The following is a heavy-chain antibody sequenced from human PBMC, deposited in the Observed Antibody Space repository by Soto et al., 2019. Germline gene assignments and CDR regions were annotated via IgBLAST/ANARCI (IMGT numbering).Heavy chain of an antibody. CDR1: GGSISSYY. CDR3: ARGRMATAANWFDP. CDR2: IYYSGSI. J-gene: IGHJ5*02. D-gene: IGHD5-18*01. Sequence: SETLSLTCTVSGGSISSYYWSWIRQPPGKGLEWIGYIYYSGSINYNPSLKSRVTISVDTSKNQFSLKLSSVTAADTAVYYCARGRMATAANWFDPWGQGTLVTVSS. V-gene: IGHV4-59*01.